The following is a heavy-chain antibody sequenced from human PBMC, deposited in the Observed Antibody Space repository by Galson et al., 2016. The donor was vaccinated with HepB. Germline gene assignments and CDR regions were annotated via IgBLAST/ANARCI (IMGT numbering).Heavy chain of an antibody. V-gene: IGHV3-7*01. CDR2: ISQEGGKK. CDR1: GFTSSNHW. Sequence: SLRLSCAASGFTSSNHWMCWVRQAPGKGLEWVAGISQEGGKKDYLESVKGRFTISRDNAKNSLYLQMDNLRAEDTAVYYCARIIRPFAEFDSWGQGTLVTVAS. CDR3: ARIIRPFAEFDS. D-gene: IGHD3-16*01. J-gene: IGHJ4*02.